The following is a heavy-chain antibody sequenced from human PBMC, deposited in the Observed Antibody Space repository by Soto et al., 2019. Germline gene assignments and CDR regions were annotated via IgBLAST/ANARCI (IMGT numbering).Heavy chain of an antibody. J-gene: IGHJ4*02. V-gene: IGHV4-59*01. CDR1: GGSISDYY. D-gene: IGHD3-10*01. CDR3: ARDQYGVSGSPFPAY. CDR2: IYYLGST. Sequence: PSETLSLTCTVSGGSISDYYWSWIRQSPGKGLEWIGYIYYLGSTDYNPSLKSRVTISVDRSKKQFFLRLEPVTVEDTAVYYCARDQYGVSGSPFPAYWGPGTQVTVSS.